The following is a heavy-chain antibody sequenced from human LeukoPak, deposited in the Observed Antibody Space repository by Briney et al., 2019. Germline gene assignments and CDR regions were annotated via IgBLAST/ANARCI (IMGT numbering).Heavy chain of an antibody. Sequence: GGSLRLSCAASGFTFSSYAMSWVRQAPGKGLEWVSLISDSGASTYYADSVKGRFTISRDNSKNTVYLQMDSLRADDTAVYCCAKRHCSTTTCYWVDVWGQGTTVTVSS. CDR1: GFTFSSYA. CDR3: AKRHCSTTTCYWVDV. D-gene: IGHD2-2*01. J-gene: IGHJ6*02. CDR2: ISDSGAST. V-gene: IGHV3-23*01.